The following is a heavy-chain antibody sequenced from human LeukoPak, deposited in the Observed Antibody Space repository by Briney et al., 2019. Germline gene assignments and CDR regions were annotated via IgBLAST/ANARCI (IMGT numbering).Heavy chain of an antibody. CDR3: ARGRYYDTYSFWFDP. CDR1: GFTVSSNY. D-gene: IGHD3-9*01. J-gene: IGHJ5*02. Sequence: GGPLRLSCAASGFTVSSNYMSWVRQAPGKGLEWVSVIYSGGSTYYADSVKGRFTISRDNSKNTLYLQMNSLRAEDTAVYYCARGRYYDTYSFWFDPWGQGTLVTVTS. CDR2: IYSGGST. V-gene: IGHV3-66*01.